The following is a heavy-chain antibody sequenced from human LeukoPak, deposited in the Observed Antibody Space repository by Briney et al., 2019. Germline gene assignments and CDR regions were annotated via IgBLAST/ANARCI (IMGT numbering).Heavy chain of an antibody. Sequence: ASVKVSCKVSGYTLTELSMHWMRQATGRGLEWMGWMSPNSGNTGYAQKFQGRVTMTRDTSTGTAYLELSSLRSEDSAVYYCVRTPPNWGADFWGQGTLVTVSS. J-gene: IGHJ4*02. V-gene: IGHV1-8*01. D-gene: IGHD7-27*01. CDR2: MSPNSGNT. CDR1: GYTLTELS. CDR3: VRTPPNWGADF.